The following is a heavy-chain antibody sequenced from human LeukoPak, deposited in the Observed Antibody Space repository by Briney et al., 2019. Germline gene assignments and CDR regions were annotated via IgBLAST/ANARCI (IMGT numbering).Heavy chain of an antibody. CDR1: GYMFTFYY. Sequence: ASETVSCTASGYMFTFYYMHWVRQAPGQGREWMEWINPNSGGTNYAQKFQGRVTMTRDTSISTAYMELSSLRSDDTAVYYCARGYCSGDCFTLFDYWGQGTLVTVSS. J-gene: IGHJ4*02. CDR2: INPNSGGT. CDR3: ARGYCSGDCFTLFDY. D-gene: IGHD2-21*02. V-gene: IGHV1-2*02.